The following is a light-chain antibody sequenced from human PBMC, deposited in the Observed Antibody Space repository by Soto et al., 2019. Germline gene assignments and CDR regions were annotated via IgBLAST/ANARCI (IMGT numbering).Light chain of an antibody. CDR1: QGVSSN. J-gene: IGKJ1*01. CDR2: GAS. Sequence: EIGMTQSPATLSVSPGERATLSCRASQGVSSNLAWYQQKPGQAPRLLIYGASTRATGIPARFSGSGSGTEFTLTISSLQSEDFAVYYCQQYNNWPRTFGQGTKVDI. CDR3: QQYNNWPRT. V-gene: IGKV3D-15*01.